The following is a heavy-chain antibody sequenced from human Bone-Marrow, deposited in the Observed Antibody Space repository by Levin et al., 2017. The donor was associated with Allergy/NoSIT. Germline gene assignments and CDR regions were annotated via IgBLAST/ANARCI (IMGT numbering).Heavy chain of an antibody. Sequence: GESLKISCKASGYTFTSYDINWVRQATGQGLEWMGWMNPNSGNTGYAQKFQGRVTMTRNTSISTAYMELSSLRSEDTAVYYCARTHSSSGAFDIWGQGTMVTVSS. D-gene: IGHD6-6*01. CDR1: GYTFTSYD. CDR3: ARTHSSSGAFDI. J-gene: IGHJ3*02. V-gene: IGHV1-8*01. CDR2: MNPNSGNT.